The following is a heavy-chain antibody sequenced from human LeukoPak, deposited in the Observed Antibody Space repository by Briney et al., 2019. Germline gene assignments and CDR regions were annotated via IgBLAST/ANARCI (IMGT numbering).Heavy chain of an antibody. Sequence: GGSLRLSCAASGFTFSDYYMSWIRQAPGKGLEWVSYISSSGSTIYYADSVKGRFTISRDNAKNSLYLQINSLRAEDTAVYYCARDDLSANPDYWGQGTLVTVSS. D-gene: IGHD4/OR15-4a*01. CDR1: GFTFSDYY. CDR2: ISSSGSTI. CDR3: ARDDLSANPDY. J-gene: IGHJ4*02. V-gene: IGHV3-11*04.